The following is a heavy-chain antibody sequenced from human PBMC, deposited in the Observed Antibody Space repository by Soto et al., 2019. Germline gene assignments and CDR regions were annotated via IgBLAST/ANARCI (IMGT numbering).Heavy chain of an antibody. Sequence: QVQLVQSGAEVKKPGASVKVSCKASGYTFTSYGISWVRQAPGQGLEWMGWISAYNGNTNYAQKLQGRVTMTTDTFTSTAYMELRSLRYDDTAVDYCARHHSITMILSDAFDIWGQGTMVTVSS. V-gene: IGHV1-18*01. J-gene: IGHJ3*02. CDR1: GYTFTSYG. D-gene: IGHD3-22*01. CDR2: ISAYNGNT. CDR3: ARHHSITMILSDAFDI.